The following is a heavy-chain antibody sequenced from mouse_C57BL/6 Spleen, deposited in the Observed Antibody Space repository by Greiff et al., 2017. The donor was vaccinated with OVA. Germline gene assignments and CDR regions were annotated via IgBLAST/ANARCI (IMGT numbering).Heavy chain of an antibody. V-gene: IGHV1-50*01. CDR2: IDPSDSYT. CDR3: ARSGDY. CDR1: GYTFTSYW. J-gene: IGHJ2*01. Sequence: QVQLQQPGAELVKPGASVKLSCKASGYTFTSYWMQWVKQRPGQGLEWIGEIDPSDSYTNYNQKFKGKATLTVDTSSITAYMQLSSLTSEDSAVYYCARSGDYWGQGTTLTVSS.